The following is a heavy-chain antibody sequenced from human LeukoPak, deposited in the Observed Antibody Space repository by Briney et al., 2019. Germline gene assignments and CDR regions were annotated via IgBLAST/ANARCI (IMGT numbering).Heavy chain of an antibody. V-gene: IGHV3-33*01. J-gene: IGHJ4*01. CDR2: IWYDGSNK. Sequence: PGGSLRLSCAASGFTFSSYGMPWVRQAPGKGLEWVAVIWYDGSNKYYADSVKGRFTISRDNSKNTLYLQMNSLGAEDTAVYYCARDYYDSSGYYLGLPDYWGHGTLVTVSS. CDR1: GFTFSSYG. D-gene: IGHD3-22*01. CDR3: ARDYYDSSGYYLGLPDY.